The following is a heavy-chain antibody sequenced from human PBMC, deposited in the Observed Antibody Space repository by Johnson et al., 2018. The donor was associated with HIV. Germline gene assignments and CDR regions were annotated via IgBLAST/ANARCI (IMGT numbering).Heavy chain of an antibody. Sequence: QMLLVESGGGVVQPGGSLRLSCAASGFTFSSYGMPWVRQAPGKGLEWVAFIRYDGSNKYYADYVKGRFTISRDNSKNTLYLQMNSLRAEDTAVYYCAKGPILDDGFDIWGQGTMVTVSS. CDR3: AKGPILDDGFDI. CDR2: IRYDGSNK. CDR1: GFTFSSYG. D-gene: IGHD3-3*01. J-gene: IGHJ3*02. V-gene: IGHV3-30*02.